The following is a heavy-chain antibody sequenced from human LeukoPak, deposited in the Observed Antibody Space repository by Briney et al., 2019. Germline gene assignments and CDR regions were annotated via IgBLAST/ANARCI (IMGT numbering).Heavy chain of an antibody. CDR2: FKSKTDGGTT. J-gene: IGHJ4*02. CDR3: TTGYNYLAY. V-gene: IGHV3-15*01. D-gene: IGHD5-18*01. Sequence: GGSLRLSCAASGFTFVNARMSWVRQAPGKGLEWVGHFKSKTDGGTTDYAAPVKGTFTISRDDSKYTLYLQMNSLKTEDTAVYYCTTGYNYLAYWGQGTLVTISS. CDR1: GFTFVNAR.